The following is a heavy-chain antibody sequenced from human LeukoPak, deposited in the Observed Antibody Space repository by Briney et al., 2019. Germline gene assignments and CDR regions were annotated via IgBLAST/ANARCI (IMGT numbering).Heavy chain of an antibody. Sequence: PSETLSLTCTVSGGSISSYYWSWIRQPPGKGLEWIGYIYYSGSTNYNPSLKSRVTISVDTSKSQFSLKLSSVTAADTAVYYCAREVAPCDSSGYYLRKGAFDIWGQGTMVTVSS. D-gene: IGHD3-22*01. V-gene: IGHV4-59*01. J-gene: IGHJ3*02. CDR3: AREVAPCDSSGYYLRKGAFDI. CDR2: IYYSGST. CDR1: GGSISSYY.